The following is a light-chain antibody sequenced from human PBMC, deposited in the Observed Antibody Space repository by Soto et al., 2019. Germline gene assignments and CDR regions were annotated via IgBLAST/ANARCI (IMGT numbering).Light chain of an antibody. CDR1: QSVSSN. Sequence: EIVMTQSPATLSVSPGERATLSCRASQSVSSNLAWYQQKPGQAPRLLIYGASTRATGIPARFSGSGSGTEFTLTISILQSEDFAVYYCQHYNNWPPWTFGQGTKVEIK. J-gene: IGKJ1*01. V-gene: IGKV3-15*01. CDR3: QHYNNWPPWT. CDR2: GAS.